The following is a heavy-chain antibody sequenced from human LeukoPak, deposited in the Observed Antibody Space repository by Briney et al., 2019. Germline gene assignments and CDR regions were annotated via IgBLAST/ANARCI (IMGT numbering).Heavy chain of an antibody. J-gene: IGHJ4*02. CDR1: GFTFRNYG. CDR2: LSDAGVRI. D-gene: IGHD6-6*01. V-gene: IGHV3-23*01. Sequence: GGSLRLSCIASGFTFRNYGMSWVRQAPGKGLEWVPGLSDAGVRIFYSDSVKGRFTISRDNSKNTLYLQMDSLRAEDTAVYYCANTHCDSSPIVWNFWGQGTLVTVSS. CDR3: ANTHCDSSPIVWNF.